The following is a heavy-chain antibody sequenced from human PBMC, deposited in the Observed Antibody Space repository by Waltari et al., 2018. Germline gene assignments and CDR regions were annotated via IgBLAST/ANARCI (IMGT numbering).Heavy chain of an antibody. CDR3: ARGRVVPAAMPDYYYYYGMDV. Sequence: QVQLVQSGAEVKKPGASVKVSCKASGYTFTSYDLNWVRKVTGKGPGGIGWMHPNSGNTGYAQKFRGRVTMTRNTSISTAYMELSSLRSEDTAVYYCARGRVVPAAMPDYYYYYGMDVWGQGTTVTVSS. J-gene: IGHJ6*02. D-gene: IGHD2-2*01. CDR2: MHPNSGNT. V-gene: IGHV1-8*01. CDR1: GYTFTSYD.